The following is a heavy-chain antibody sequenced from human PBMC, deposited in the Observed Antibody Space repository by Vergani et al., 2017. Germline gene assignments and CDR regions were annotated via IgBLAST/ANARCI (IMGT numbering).Heavy chain of an antibody. CDR1: GYTFSNYY. J-gene: IGHJ4*02. CDR3: ARGDYGILTGYRY. Sequence: QVQVVQSGAEVKKSGASAQVSCKTSGYTFSNYYMHWVRQAPGQGLEWMGIINPSGGHTNYAQKFQGRVTMTRDTSTSTVYMELSSLRSEDTAIYYCARGDYGILTGYRYWGQGTLVTVSA. D-gene: IGHD3-9*01. CDR2: INPSGGHT. V-gene: IGHV1-46*03.